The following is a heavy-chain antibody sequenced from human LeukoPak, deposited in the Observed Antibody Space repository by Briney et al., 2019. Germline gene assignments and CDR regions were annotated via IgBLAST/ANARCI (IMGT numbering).Heavy chain of an antibody. V-gene: IGHV4-39*01. CDR1: GGSVSSTTYF. CDR2: INYSGST. J-gene: IGHJ4*02. D-gene: IGHD3-10*01. Sequence: SQTLSLTCTVSGGSVSSTTYFWSWIRQPPGKGLEWIASINYSGSTYYNPSLKSRVTISVDTSENQFSLKLSSVTAADTAVYYCARYVVYGSGKYYFDYWGQGTLVTVSS. CDR3: ARYVVYGSGKYYFDY.